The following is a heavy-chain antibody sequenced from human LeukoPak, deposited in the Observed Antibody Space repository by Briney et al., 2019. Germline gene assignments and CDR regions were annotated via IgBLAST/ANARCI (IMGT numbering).Heavy chain of an antibody. CDR2: VNPNSGNT. V-gene: IGHV1-8*01. CDR1: GYTFTSYD. Sequence: GASVKVSCKASGYTFTSYDINWVRQATGQGLEWMGWVNPNSGNTGYAQKFQGRVTMTRNTSISTAYMELSSLRSEDTAVYYCARGRVSRRGVFDPWGQGTLVTVSS. J-gene: IGHJ5*02. D-gene: IGHD2-2*01. CDR3: ARGRVSRRGVFDP.